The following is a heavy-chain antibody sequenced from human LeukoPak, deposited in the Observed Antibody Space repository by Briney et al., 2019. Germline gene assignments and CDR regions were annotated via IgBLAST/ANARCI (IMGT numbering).Heavy chain of an antibody. J-gene: IGHJ4*02. CDR2: ISAGSGTV. Sequence: GGSLRLSCAASGLSLSSNNMHWVRQTPGGGLEWLSYISAGSGTVFYADSVKGRFTISRDNGKNSLFLQMDSLRVEDTAVYYCAKVSGSGWHFDHWGQGTLVTVSS. V-gene: IGHV3-48*04. CDR3: AKVSGSGWHFDH. D-gene: IGHD6-19*01. CDR1: GLSLSSNN.